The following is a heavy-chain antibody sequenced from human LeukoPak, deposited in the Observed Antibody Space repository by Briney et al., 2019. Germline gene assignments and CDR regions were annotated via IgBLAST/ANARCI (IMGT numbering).Heavy chain of an antibody. CDR2: IYYSETT. V-gene: IGHV4-31*03. D-gene: IGHD3-9*01. CDR3: ARAPAGRYFDWLVDY. CDR1: GGSISSGGYY. J-gene: IGHJ4*02. Sequence: PSQTLSLTCTVSGGSISSGGYYWSWIRQHPGKGLEWIGYIYYSETTYYNPSLKSRVTISVDTSENQFSLKLSSVTAADTAVYYCARAPAGRYFDWLVDYWGQGTLVTVSS.